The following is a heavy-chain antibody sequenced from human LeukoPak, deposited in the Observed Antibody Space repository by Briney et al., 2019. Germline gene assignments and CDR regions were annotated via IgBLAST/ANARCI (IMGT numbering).Heavy chain of an antibody. J-gene: IGHJ4*02. V-gene: IGHV3-48*02. Sequence: PGGSLRLSCAASEFIFSNYNMKWVRQAPGKGLEWVSFISSSSSTIYYADSVKGRFTISRDNSKNTLYLQMNSLRDEDTAVYYCAKHRFESGGYHSTDWGQGTLVTVSS. D-gene: IGHD3-22*01. CDR1: EFIFSNYN. CDR3: AKHRFESGGYHSTD. CDR2: ISSSSSTI.